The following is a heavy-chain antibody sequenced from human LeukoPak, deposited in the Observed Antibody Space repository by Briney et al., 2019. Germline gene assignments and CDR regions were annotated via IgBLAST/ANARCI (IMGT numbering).Heavy chain of an antibody. D-gene: IGHD6-19*01. J-gene: IGHJ5*02. CDR1: GFTFSSYA. Sequence: GGSLRLSCAASGFTFSSYAMSWVRQAPGKGLEWVSAISGSGGSTYYADSVKGRLTISRDNSKNTLYLQMNSLRAEDTAVYYCAKVGGVYSSGWYPKGWFDPWGQGTLVTVSS. V-gene: IGHV3-23*01. CDR3: AKVGGVYSSGWYPKGWFDP. CDR2: ISGSGGST.